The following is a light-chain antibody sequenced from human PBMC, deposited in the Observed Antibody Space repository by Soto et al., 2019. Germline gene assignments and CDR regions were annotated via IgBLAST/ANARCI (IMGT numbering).Light chain of an antibody. CDR1: QRVSSSY. CDR3: HQSFT. J-gene: IGKJ1*01. V-gene: IGKV3-20*01. CDR2: GAS. Sequence: EIVLTQSPGTLSLSPGERATLSCRASQRVSSSYLAWYHQKPGQAPRLLLYGASSRATGIPDTCSGSGSGTKFTLTNSRLGPEDVAVYYCHQSFTFGQATTV.